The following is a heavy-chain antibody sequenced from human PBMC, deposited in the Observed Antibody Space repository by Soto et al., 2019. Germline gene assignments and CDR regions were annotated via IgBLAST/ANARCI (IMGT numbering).Heavy chain of an antibody. J-gene: IGHJ5*02. CDR2: IYYSGST. V-gene: IGHV4-30-4*01. D-gene: IGHD3-22*01. CDR3: ARDLAYYYDSSGSTRCFDP. CDR1: GGSISSGDYY. Sequence: SETLSLTCTVSGGSISSGDYYWSWIRQPPGKGLEWIGYIYYSGSTYYNPSLKSRVTISVDTSKNQFSLKLSSVTAADTAVYYCARDLAYYYDSSGSTRCFDPGGQGTLVTVSS.